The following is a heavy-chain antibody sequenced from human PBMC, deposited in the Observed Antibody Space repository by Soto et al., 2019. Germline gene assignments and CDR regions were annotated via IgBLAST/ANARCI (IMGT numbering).Heavy chain of an antibody. J-gene: IGHJ4*02. CDR1: GFTFSSYT. Sequence: EVQLVESGGGLVKPGGSLRLSCAASGFTFSSYTMNWVRQAPGKGLEWVSSISTGTSYIYYADSVKGRFTISRDNAKNSLYLQMNSLRVEDTAVYYCARGGLYQAAIDYWGPGTLVTVSS. CDR3: ARGGLYQAAIDY. CDR2: ISTGTSYI. D-gene: IGHD2-2*01. V-gene: IGHV3-21*01.